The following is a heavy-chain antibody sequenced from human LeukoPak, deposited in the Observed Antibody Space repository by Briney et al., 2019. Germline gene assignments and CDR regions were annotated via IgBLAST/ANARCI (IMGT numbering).Heavy chain of an antibody. Sequence: GGSLSFSVAAPGLTFISYGMNGSRKPQGEGLVWVSRIYSDGSTTSYADSVKGRFTISRDNAKNTMYLQMNSLRAEDTAVYYCARDGSLPDHWGQGTLVTVSS. CDR1: GLTFISYG. V-gene: IGHV3-74*01. CDR3: ARDGSLPDH. CDR2: IYSDGSTT. J-gene: IGHJ4*02.